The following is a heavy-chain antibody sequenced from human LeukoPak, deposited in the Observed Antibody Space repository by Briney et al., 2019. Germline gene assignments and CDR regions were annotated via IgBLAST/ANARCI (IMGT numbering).Heavy chain of an antibody. Sequence: SETLSLTCTVSGGSISSYYWSWIRQPPGKGLEWIGYIYYSGSTNYNPSLKSRVTISVDTSKNQFSLKLSSVTAADTAVYYCAREGDYYDSSGYYNANAFDIWGQGTMVTVSS. CDR3: AREGDYYDSSGYYNANAFDI. CDR2: IYYSGST. V-gene: IGHV4-59*12. J-gene: IGHJ3*02. CDR1: GGSISSYY. D-gene: IGHD3-22*01.